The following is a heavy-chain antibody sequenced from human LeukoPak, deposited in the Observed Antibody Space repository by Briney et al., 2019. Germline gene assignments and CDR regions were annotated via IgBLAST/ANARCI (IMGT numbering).Heavy chain of an antibody. CDR3: AKVGAVAAVEN. D-gene: IGHD6-19*01. Sequence: GGSLRLSCAASGFTVNSKYMSWVGQAPGKGLEWVSVIYTGETTYYADSVKGRFTISRDNSKNTLYLQMGGLRVEDTAVYYCAKVGAVAAVENWGQGTLVTVSS. CDR2: IYTGETT. V-gene: IGHV3-66*01. J-gene: IGHJ4*02. CDR1: GFTVNSKY.